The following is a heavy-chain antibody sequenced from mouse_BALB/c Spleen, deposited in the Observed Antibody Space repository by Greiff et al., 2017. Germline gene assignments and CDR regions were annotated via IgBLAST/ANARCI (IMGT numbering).Heavy chain of an antibody. D-gene: IGHD4-1*01. Sequence: EVQRVESGGGLVKPGGSLKLSCAASGFTFSSYAMSWVRQTPEKRLEWVATISSGGSYTYYPDSVKGRFTISRDNAKNTLYLQMSSLRSEDTAMYYCARHGGNWDYAMDYWGQGTSVTVSS. CDR3: ARHGGNWDYAMDY. V-gene: IGHV5-9-3*01. CDR2: ISSGGSYT. J-gene: IGHJ4*01. CDR1: GFTFSSYA.